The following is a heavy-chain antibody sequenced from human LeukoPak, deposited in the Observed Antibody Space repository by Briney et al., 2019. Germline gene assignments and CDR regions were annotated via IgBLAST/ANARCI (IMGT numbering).Heavy chain of an antibody. V-gene: IGHV1-69*13. J-gene: IGHJ4*02. CDR2: IIPIFGTA. CDR1: GGTFSSYA. D-gene: IGHD5-24*01. Sequence: ASVKVSCKASGGTFSSYAISWVRQAPGQGLEWMGGIIPIFGTANYAQKFQGRVTITADESTSTAYMELSSLRSEDTAVYYCASVEMATQFDYWGQGTLVTVSS. CDR3: ASVEMATQFDY.